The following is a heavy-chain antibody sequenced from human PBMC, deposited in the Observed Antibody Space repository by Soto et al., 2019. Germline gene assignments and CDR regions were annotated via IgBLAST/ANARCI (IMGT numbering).Heavy chain of an antibody. V-gene: IGHV1-18*04. CDR2: ISASNGNT. Sequence: QVQLVQSGAEVKKPGASVKVSCKASGYTFTSYGISWVRQAPGQGLEWLGWISASNGNTNYAQKLQGRVTMTTDTSTSTAYMELRSLRSDDTAVYYCARTRNVFRGYSYGNPFFTYWGQGTLVTVSS. J-gene: IGHJ4*02. CDR1: GYTFTSYG. CDR3: ARTRNVFRGYSYGNPFFTY. D-gene: IGHD5-18*01.